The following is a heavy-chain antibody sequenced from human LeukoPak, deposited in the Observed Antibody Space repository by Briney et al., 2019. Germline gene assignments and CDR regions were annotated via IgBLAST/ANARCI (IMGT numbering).Heavy chain of an antibody. CDR1: GFTFSSYS. J-gene: IGHJ4*02. D-gene: IGHD4-17*01. CDR3: ARDLGDYVPLVEY. Sequence: GGSLRLSCAASGFTFSSYSMNWVRQAPGKGLEWVSSISSSSSYIYYADSVKGRFTISRDNAKNSLYLQMNSLRAEDTAVYYCARDLGDYVPLVEYWGQGTLVTVSS. CDR2: ISSSSSYI. V-gene: IGHV3-21*01.